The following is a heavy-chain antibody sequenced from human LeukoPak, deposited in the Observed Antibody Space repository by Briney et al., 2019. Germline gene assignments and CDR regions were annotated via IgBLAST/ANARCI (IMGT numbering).Heavy chain of an antibody. CDR1: GLTFSSYA. J-gene: IGHJ3*02. Sequence: GGSLRLSCAASGLTFSSYAMHWVRQAPGKGLEWVAVISYDGSNKYYADSVKGRFTISRDNSKNTLYLQMNSLRAEDTAVYYCARGLGYDSSALWGGAFDIWGQGTMVTVSS. V-gene: IGHV3-30-3*01. CDR3: ARGLGYDSSALWGGAFDI. CDR2: ISYDGSNK. D-gene: IGHD3-22*01.